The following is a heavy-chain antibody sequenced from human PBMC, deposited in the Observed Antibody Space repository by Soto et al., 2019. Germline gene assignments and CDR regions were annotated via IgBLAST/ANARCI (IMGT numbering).Heavy chain of an antibody. CDR1: GYSFTSYW. Sequence: GESLKISCKGSGYSFTSYWIGWVRQMPGKGLEWMGIIYPGDSDTRYSPSFQGQVTISADKPISTAYLQWSSLKASDTAMYYCARRHSGSYYYYYGMDVWGQGTTVTVSS. V-gene: IGHV5-51*01. J-gene: IGHJ6*02. CDR3: ARRHSGSYYYYYGMDV. D-gene: IGHD1-26*01. CDR2: IYPGDSDT.